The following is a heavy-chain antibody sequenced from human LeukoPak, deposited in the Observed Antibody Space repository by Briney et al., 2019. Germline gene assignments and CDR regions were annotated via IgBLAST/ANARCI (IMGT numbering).Heavy chain of an antibody. D-gene: IGHD2-15*01. CDR1: GGSISSSSYY. J-gene: IGHJ4*02. Sequence: PSETLSLTCTVSGGSISSSSYYWGWIRQPPGKGLEWIGSIFYSGSTYYNPPLKSRVTISVDTSKNQFSLKLSSVTAAGTAVYYCAIQSRSGGPGDYWGQGTLVTVSS. CDR2: IFYSGST. CDR3: AIQSRSGGPGDY. V-gene: IGHV4-39*01.